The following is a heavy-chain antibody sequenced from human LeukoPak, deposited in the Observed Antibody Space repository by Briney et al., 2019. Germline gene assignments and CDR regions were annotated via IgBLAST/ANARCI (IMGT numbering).Heavy chain of an antibody. J-gene: IGHJ4*02. D-gene: IGHD3-22*01. Sequence: PSETLSLTCAVYGGSFSGYYWSWIRQPPGKGLEWIGEINHSGSTNYNPSLKSRVTISVDTSKNQFSLKLSSVTAADTAVYYCARGFRISSYYDSRVRSYFDYWGQGTLVTVSS. CDR2: INHSGST. CDR3: ARGFRISSYYDSRVRSYFDY. V-gene: IGHV4-34*01. CDR1: GGSFSGYY.